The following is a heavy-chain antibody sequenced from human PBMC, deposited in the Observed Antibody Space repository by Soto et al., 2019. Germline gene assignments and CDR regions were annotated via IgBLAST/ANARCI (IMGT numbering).Heavy chain of an antibody. D-gene: IGHD6-25*01. CDR1: GYTFSSYD. V-gene: IGHV1-8*01. Sequence: QVQLVQSGVEVKKPGASVTVSCKASGYTFSSYDINWVRQATGQGLEWMGWMNPNSGNTGIAQKFQGRVSMTRDTSKSTSYMELSSLRSEDTAVYYCARSPACGNGYTDLDYWGQGTLVAVSS. CDR2: MNPNSGNT. J-gene: IGHJ4*02. CDR3: ARSPACGNGYTDLDY.